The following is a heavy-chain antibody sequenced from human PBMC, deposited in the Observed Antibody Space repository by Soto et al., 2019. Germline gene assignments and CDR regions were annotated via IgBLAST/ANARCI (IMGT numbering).Heavy chain of an antibody. CDR3: ARDRRIAARFGYYYYGMDV. CDR2: IYYSGST. V-gene: IGHV4-59*01. D-gene: IGHD6-6*01. J-gene: IGHJ6*02. CDR1: GGSISSYY. Sequence: SETLSLTCTVSGGSISSYYWSWIRQPPGKGLEWIGYIYYSGSTNYNPSLKSRVTISVDTSKNQFSLKLSSVTAADTAVYYCARDRRIAARFGYYYYGMDVWGQGTTVTV.